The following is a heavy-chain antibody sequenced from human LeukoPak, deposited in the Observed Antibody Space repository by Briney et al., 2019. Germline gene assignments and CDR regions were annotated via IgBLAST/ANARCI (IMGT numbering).Heavy chain of an antibody. V-gene: IGHV3-23*01. CDR1: GFTFSSYA. Sequence: GGSLRLSCAASGFTFSSYAMSWVRQAPGEGLEWVSAISGSGGSTYYADSVKGRFTISRDNSRNTLYLQMNSLRAEDTAVYYCAKSLTTVTTSPFDYWGQGTLVTVSS. CDR3: AKSLTTVTTSPFDY. CDR2: ISGSGGST. D-gene: IGHD4-17*01. J-gene: IGHJ4*02.